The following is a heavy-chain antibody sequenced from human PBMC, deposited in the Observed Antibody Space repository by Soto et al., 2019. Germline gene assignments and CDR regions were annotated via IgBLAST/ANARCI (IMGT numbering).Heavy chain of an antibody. J-gene: IGHJ4*02. D-gene: IGHD3-22*01. CDR1: GGSISSGDYY. CDR2: IYYSGST. Sequence: SETLSLTCTVSGGSISSGDYYWSWIRQPPGKGLEWIGYIYYSGSTYYNPSLRSRVTISVDTSKNQFSLKLSSVTAADTAVYYCASSYYYDSLPGYWGQGTLVTVSS. CDR3: ASSYYYDSLPGY. V-gene: IGHV4-30-4*01.